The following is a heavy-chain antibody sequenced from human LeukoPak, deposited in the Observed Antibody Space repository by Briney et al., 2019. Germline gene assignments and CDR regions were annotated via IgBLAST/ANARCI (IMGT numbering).Heavy chain of an antibody. D-gene: IGHD6-19*01. V-gene: IGHV3-21*01. Sequence: SGGSLRLSCAASGFTFSSYNMNWVRQAPGKGLEWVSSITSGSSYIYYADSVKGRFTISRDNAKKSLYLQMNSLRAEDTAVYYCARDPPTITLAGNGNDYWGQGTLVTVSS. J-gene: IGHJ4*02. CDR3: ARDPPTITLAGNGNDY. CDR1: GFTFSSYN. CDR2: ITSGSSYI.